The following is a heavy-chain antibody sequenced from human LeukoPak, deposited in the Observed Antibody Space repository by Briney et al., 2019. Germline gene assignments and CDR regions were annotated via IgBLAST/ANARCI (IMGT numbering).Heavy chain of an antibody. CDR3: ARDRWGYSYGGD. D-gene: IGHD5-18*01. CDR1: GFTFSNNW. Sequence: GGSLRLSCAASGFTFSNNWMSWVRQAPGKGLEWVANIKQDGSEKYYVDSVKGRFTISRDNAKNSLYLQMNSLRADDTAVYYCARDRWGYSYGGDWGQGTLVTVSS. CDR2: IKQDGSEK. V-gene: IGHV3-7*01. J-gene: IGHJ4*02.